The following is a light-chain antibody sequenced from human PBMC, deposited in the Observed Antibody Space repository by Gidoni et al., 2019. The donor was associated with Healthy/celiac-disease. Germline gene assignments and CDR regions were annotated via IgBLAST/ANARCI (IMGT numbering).Light chain of an antibody. CDR2: WAS. CDR3: QQYYSTPYT. J-gene: IGKJ2*01. Sequence: DIVMTQSPDSLAVSLGERATINCKSSQSVLYSSNNKNYLAWYQQKPGQPPKLLIYWASTRESGVPDRFSGSGSGTDFTLTISSLQAEDVAVYYCQQYYSTPYTFGQGTKLGSK. CDR1: QSVLYSSNNKNY. V-gene: IGKV4-1*01.